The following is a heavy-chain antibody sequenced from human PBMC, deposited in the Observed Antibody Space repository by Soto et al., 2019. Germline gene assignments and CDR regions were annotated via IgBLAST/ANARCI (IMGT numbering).Heavy chain of an antibody. CDR1: GDSIISSDFY. D-gene: IGHD2-15*01. Sequence: SETLSLTCTVSGDSIISSDFYWGWVRQPPGKGLEWIGSIFYLGSSYYNPSLKSRVTMSVDTSKNQFSLRLRSVTAADTALYFCARHSFALRKNHWFDPSGPGTMVT. V-gene: IGHV4-39*01. CDR2: IFYLGSS. J-gene: IGHJ5*02. CDR3: ARHSFALRKNHWFDP.